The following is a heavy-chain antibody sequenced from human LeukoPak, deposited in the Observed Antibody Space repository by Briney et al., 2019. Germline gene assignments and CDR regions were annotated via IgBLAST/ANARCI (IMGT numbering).Heavy chain of an antibody. CDR1: GFTFSSYA. J-gene: IGHJ3*02. Sequence: PGGSLRLSCAASGFTFSSYAMHWVRQAPGKGLEWVAVISYDGSNKYYADSVKGRFTISRDNSKNTLYLQMNSLRAEDTAVYYCARDLPIDSNGGLDIWGQGTMVTVSS. V-gene: IGHV3-30*04. D-gene: IGHD3-22*01. CDR3: ARDLPIDSNGGLDI. CDR2: ISYDGSNK.